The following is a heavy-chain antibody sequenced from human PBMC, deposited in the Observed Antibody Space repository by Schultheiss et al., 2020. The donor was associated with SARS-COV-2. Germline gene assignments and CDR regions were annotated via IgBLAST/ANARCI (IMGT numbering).Heavy chain of an antibody. J-gene: IGHJ5*02. CDR1: GYTFTSYG. Sequence: ASVKVSCKASGYTFTSYGISWVRQAPGQGLEWMGWISAYNGNTNYAQKLQGRVTMTTDTSTSTAYMELSILRSEDTAVYYCASGIAARPVGWFDPWGQGTLVTVSS. D-gene: IGHD6-6*01. V-gene: IGHV1-18*01. CDR3: ASGIAARPVGWFDP. CDR2: ISAYNGNT.